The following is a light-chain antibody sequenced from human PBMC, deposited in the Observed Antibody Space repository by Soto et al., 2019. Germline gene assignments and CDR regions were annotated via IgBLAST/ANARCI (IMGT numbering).Light chain of an antibody. CDR3: AAWDDSLRGLV. J-gene: IGLJ2*01. CDR1: NSNIGSNL. CDR2: SDN. V-gene: IGLV1-44*01. Sequence: QSVLTQPPSASGTPGQRVTISCSGSNSNIGSNLVTWYQQLPGTAPKCIIYSDNQRPSGVPDRISGSRSGTSASLAISGLQSEDEAEYYCAAWDDSLRGLVFGGGTKLTVL.